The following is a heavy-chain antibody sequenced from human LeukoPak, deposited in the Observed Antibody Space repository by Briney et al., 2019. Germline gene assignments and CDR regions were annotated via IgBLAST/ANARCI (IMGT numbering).Heavy chain of an antibody. Sequence: AASVKVSCKASGYTFTDYHMHWMRQAPGQGLECMGWINPNSGGTNYAQKFQGRITMTRDTSISTAYMELSRLRSDDTAVYYCARELGRNAFYIWGQGTMVTVSS. J-gene: IGHJ3*02. V-gene: IGHV1-2*02. CDR2: INPNSGGT. D-gene: IGHD7-27*01. CDR3: ARELGRNAFYI. CDR1: GYTFTDYH.